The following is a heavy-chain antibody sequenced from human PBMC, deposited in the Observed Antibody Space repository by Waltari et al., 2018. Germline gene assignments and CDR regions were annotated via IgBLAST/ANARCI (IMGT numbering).Heavy chain of an antibody. V-gene: IGHV3-48*01. CDR1: GFTFSSYS. D-gene: IGHD5-12*01. J-gene: IGHJ4*02. Sequence: EVQLVESGGGLVQPGGSLRLSCAASGFTFSSYSMNWVRQAPGKGLEWVSYISSSSSTIYYADSVNGRFTISRDNAKNSLYLQMNSLRAEDTAVYYCATYSGYGLFDYWGQGTLVTVSS. CDR3: ATYSGYGLFDY. CDR2: ISSSSSTI.